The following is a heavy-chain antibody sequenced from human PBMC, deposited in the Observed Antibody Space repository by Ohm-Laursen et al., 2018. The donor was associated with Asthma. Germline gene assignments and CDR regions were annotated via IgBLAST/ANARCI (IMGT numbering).Heavy chain of an antibody. J-gene: IGHJ4*02. CDR2: LGISGDYT. CDR1: GFTFSTSD. D-gene: IGHD3-22*01. CDR3: AKKLSTGYAPIDN. V-gene: IGHV3-23*01. Sequence: SLRLSCAASGFTFSTSDMKWVRQAPGKGLEWVSSLGISGDYTYYADSVKGRFTISRDNSKNTLYLQMSSLRAEDTAVYYCAKKLSTGYAPIDNWGQGTLVTVSS.